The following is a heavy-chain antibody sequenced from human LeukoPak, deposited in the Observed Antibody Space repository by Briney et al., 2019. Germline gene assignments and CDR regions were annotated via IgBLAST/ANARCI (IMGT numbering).Heavy chain of an antibody. Sequence: PGESLRPSCAASGFTFSTYSMNWLRLAPGKGLEWVSSISPDSNYKYYVDSVKGRFTISRDNAKSSLYLQMNSLRAEDTAVYYCVRGGYRGFDYEYWGQGTLVTVSS. V-gene: IGHV3-21*01. D-gene: IGHD5-12*01. CDR2: ISPDSNYK. CDR3: VRGGYRGFDYEY. J-gene: IGHJ4*02. CDR1: GFTFSTYS.